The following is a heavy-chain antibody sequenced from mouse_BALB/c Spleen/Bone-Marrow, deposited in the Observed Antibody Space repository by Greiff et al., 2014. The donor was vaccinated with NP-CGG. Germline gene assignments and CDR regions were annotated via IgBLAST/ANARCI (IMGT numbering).Heavy chain of an antibody. CDR1: GFNIKDTY. CDR3: ARYYYGYYFDY. CDR2: IDPANGNT. J-gene: IGHJ2*01. D-gene: IGHD1-1*01. Sequence: VQLKESGAELVKPGASVKLSCTAGFNIKDTYMHWVKQRPEQGLEWIGRIDPANGNTKYDPKFQGKATITADTSSNTAYLQLSSLTSEDTAVYYCARYYYGYYFDYWGQGTTLTVSS. V-gene: IGHV14-3*02.